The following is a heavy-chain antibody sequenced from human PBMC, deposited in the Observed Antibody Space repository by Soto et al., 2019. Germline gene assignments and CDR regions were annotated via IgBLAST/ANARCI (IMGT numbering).Heavy chain of an antibody. CDR3: ARDQGYLDY. V-gene: IGHV3-7*01. CDR1: RFTFSKYC. J-gene: IGHJ4*02. D-gene: IGHD3-16*02. CDR2: ISPAGSEK. Sequence: EVQLVESGGGLVQPGESLRLSCAASRFTFSKYCMSWVRQAPGKGPEWVANISPAGSEKFYVGSVKGRFTISRDNAENSLFLQMNSLRVEDTAVYYCARDQGYLDYWGQGAPVTVSS.